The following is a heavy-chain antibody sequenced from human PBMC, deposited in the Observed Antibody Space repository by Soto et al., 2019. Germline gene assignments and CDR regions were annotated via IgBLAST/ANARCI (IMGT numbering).Heavy chain of an antibody. D-gene: IGHD3-16*01. CDR1: GGSISSFNW. CDR2: ISLSGNT. V-gene: IGHV4-4*02. CDR3: AKGGLTWGDY. Sequence: QVQLQESGPGLVKPSGTLSLTCTVSGGSISSFNWWSWVRQPPGKGLEWIGEISLSGNTSYNPSLKTRVAISVDRSQHQFSLNLNSVTAADTAVYYGAKGGLTWGDYWGQGTLVTVSS. J-gene: IGHJ4*02.